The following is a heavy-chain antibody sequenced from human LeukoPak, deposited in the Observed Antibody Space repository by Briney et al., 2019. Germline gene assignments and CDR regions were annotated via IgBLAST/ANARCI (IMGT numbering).Heavy chain of an antibody. CDR2: INQDGSEA. CDR3: AVTSRSYAFDY. V-gene: IGHV3-7*02. D-gene: IGHD3-16*01. Sequence: GGSLRLSCTAAGFTFTNNWMLWVRQAPGKGPEWLANINQDGSEAYSVDSVKGRFTISRDNAKNSVYLQMNSLRVEDTAVYYCAVTSRSYAFDYWGPGTLVTVSS. J-gene: IGHJ4*02. CDR1: GFTFTNNW.